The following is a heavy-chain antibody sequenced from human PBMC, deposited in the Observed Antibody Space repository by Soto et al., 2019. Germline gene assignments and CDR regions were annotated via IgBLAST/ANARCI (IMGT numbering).Heavy chain of an antibody. J-gene: IGHJ6*02. D-gene: IGHD6-19*01. V-gene: IGHV4-39*01. CDR1: GGSISSSSYY. CDR2: IYYSGST. CDR3: ARHSGRGWFPYYYYGMDV. Sequence: QLQLQESGPGLVKPSDTLSLTCTVSGGSISSSSYYWGWIRQPPGKGLEWIGSIYYSGSTYYNPSLKSRVTISVDTSKYQFSLKLSSVTAADTAVYYCARHSGRGWFPYYYYGMDVWGQGTTVTVSS.